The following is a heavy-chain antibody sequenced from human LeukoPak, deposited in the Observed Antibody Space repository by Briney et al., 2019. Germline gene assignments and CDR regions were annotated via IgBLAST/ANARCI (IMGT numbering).Heavy chain of an antibody. Sequence: ASVKVSCKASGYSFTNYDINWVRQAPGQGLEWMVWMGPRHGYTGYAQKFQGRISMTRDTSISTAYMELSSLTSDDTAVYYCARGWVSGDVSEYYFENWGQGTLVTVSS. CDR3: ARGWVSGDVSEYYFEN. J-gene: IGHJ4*02. CDR2: MGPRHGYT. CDR1: GYSFTNYD. V-gene: IGHV1-8*01. D-gene: IGHD5/OR15-5a*01.